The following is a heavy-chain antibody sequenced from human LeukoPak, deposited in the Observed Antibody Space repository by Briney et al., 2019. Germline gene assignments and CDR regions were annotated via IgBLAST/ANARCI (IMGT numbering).Heavy chain of an antibody. CDR2: ISAYNGNT. J-gene: IGHJ5*02. V-gene: IGHV1-18*01. Sequence: ASVKVSCKASGYTFTSYGISWVRQAPGQGLEWMGWISAYNGNTNYAQKLQGRVTMTTDTSTSTAYMELRSLRSDDRAVYYCARVPQKLVRVCWFDPWGQGTQVTVSS. D-gene: IGHD6-13*01. CDR3: ARVPQKLVRVCWFDP. CDR1: GYTFTSYG.